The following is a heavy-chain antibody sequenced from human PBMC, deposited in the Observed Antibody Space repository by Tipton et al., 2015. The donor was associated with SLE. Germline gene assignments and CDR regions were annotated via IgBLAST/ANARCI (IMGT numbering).Heavy chain of an antibody. CDR1: GYSISSGGYS. J-gene: IGHJ4*02. Sequence: TLSLTCAVSGYSISSGGYSWSWIRQPPGKGLEWIGYIYHSGSTYYNPSLKSRVTISVDRSKNQFSLKLSSVTAADTAVYYCARVPAVAGSFFDYWGQGTLVTVSS. CDR2: IYHSGST. D-gene: IGHD6-19*01. V-gene: IGHV4-30-2*01. CDR3: ARVPAVAGSFFDY.